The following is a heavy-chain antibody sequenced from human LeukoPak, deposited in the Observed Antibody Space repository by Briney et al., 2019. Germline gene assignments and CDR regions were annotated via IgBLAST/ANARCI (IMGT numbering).Heavy chain of an antibody. J-gene: IGHJ5*02. V-gene: IGHV4-59*01. Sequence: SETLSLTCTVSGGSINGYHWNWIRQPPGRELEWIGYTFYGGSTVYNPSLQSRVTISVDTSKNECSLTLTSVTPADTAVYYCARNGGLYGDYPWFDPWGQGTLVTVSS. CDR3: ARNGGLYGDYPWFDP. CDR1: GGSINGYH. D-gene: IGHD4-17*01. CDR2: TFYGGST.